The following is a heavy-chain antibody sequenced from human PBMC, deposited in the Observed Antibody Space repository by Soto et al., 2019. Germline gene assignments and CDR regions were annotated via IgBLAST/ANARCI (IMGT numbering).Heavy chain of an antibody. Sequence: GGSLRLSCAASGFTFSSYAMSWFRQAPGKGLEWVSAISGSGGSTYYADSVKGRFTISRDNSKNTLYLQMNSLRAEDTAVYYCAKTAPHIVVVVAATSLPFDYWGQGTLVTVSS. V-gene: IGHV3-23*01. D-gene: IGHD2-15*01. CDR3: AKTAPHIVVVVAATSLPFDY. CDR2: ISGSGGST. CDR1: GFTFSSYA. J-gene: IGHJ4*02.